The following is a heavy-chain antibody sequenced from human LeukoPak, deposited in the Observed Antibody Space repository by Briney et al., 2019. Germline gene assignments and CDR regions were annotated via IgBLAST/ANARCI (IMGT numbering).Heavy chain of an antibody. J-gene: IGHJ6*03. CDR3: ARGAGSHTYYYYYMDV. D-gene: IGHD6-19*01. CDR2: ISGNGGYT. CDR1: GFSFRNYA. V-gene: IGHV3-23*01. Sequence: GGSLRVSCAASGFSFRNYAMAWVRQAPGKGLEWVSAISGNGGYTYYADSIKGRFTISRDNSKNTLYLQMNSLRAEDTAVYYCARGAGSHTYYYYYMDVWGKGTTVTVSS.